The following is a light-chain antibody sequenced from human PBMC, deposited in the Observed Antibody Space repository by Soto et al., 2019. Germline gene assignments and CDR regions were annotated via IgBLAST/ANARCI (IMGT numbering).Light chain of an antibody. CDR2: DAS. CDR3: QQRSNWPTIT. J-gene: IGKJ5*01. V-gene: IGKV3-11*01. CDR1: QSVGSY. Sequence: PGERATLSCRASQSVGSYLAWYQQKPGQAPRLLIYDASNRATGIPARFSGSGSGTDFTLTISSLEPEDFAVYYCQQRSNWPTITFGQGTRLEIK.